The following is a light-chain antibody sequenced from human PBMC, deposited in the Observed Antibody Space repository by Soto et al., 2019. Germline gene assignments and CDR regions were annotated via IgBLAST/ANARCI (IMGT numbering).Light chain of an antibody. Sequence: EIVMTQSPATLSASPGEGATLSCRASQGIGDTLAWYQQKPGKAPRLLIYDTSIRPTGVPARFSGSRSGADFTLTISSLQSEDFAVYYCQHYVTSPLTFGGGTKVESK. CDR2: DTS. CDR3: QHYVTSPLT. J-gene: IGKJ4*01. V-gene: IGKV3-15*01. CDR1: QGIGDT.